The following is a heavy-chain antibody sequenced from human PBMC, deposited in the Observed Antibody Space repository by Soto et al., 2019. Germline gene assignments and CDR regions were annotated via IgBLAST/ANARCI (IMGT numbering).Heavy chain of an antibody. V-gene: IGHV5-10-1*01. J-gene: IGHJ5*02. Sequence: EVQLVQSGAEVKKPGESLRISCKGSGYSFTSYWISWVRQMPGKGLEWMGRIDPSDSYTNYSPSFQGHVTISADKSISTAHLQWSSLKASDTAMYYRARRHSSSSAFDPWGQGTLVTVSS. D-gene: IGHD6-13*01. CDR2: IDPSDSYT. CDR3: ARRHSSSSAFDP. CDR1: GYSFTSYW.